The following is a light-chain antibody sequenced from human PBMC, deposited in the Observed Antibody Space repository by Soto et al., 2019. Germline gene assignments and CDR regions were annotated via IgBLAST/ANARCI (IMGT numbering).Light chain of an antibody. J-gene: IGKJ3*01. Sequence: EIVLTQSPGTLSLSPGKRATLSCRASQSFSSSYLAWYQQKPGQAPRLLIYGASSRATGIPDRFSGSGSGTDFTLTISRLEPEDFAVYYCQQYGSSPFTFGPRTKVDIK. CDR3: QQYGSSPFT. V-gene: IGKV3-20*01. CDR1: QSFSSSY. CDR2: GAS.